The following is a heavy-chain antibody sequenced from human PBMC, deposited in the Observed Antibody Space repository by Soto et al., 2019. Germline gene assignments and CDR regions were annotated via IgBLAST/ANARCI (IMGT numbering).Heavy chain of an antibody. CDR1: GGTFSSYA. CDR2: IIPIFGTA. Sequence: QVQLVQSGAEVKKPGSSVKVSCKASGGTFSSYAISWVRQTPGQGLEWMGGIIPIFGTANYAQKFQGRVTITAEEYPRTAYRELSSQRSEDPAVYYCARERYYYDSSGSGWCAPWGQGPLVPVSS. V-gene: IGHV1-69*01. D-gene: IGHD3-22*01. CDR3: ARERYYYDSSGSGWCAP. J-gene: IGHJ5*02.